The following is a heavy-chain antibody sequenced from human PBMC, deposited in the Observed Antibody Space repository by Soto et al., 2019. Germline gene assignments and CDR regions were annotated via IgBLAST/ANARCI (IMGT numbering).Heavy chain of an antibody. Sequence: PGGSLRFSCAASVFTFSSCSMTLVRQAPGKGLECVLCISVSGDTKYYADSVKGRFTISRDTSKNTVYLQMNSLRADDTAVYYCAKGHPGGSCYSGLECWGQGTMVTVSS. V-gene: IGHV3-23*01. CDR1: VFTFSSCS. CDR3: AKGHPGGSCYSGLEC. J-gene: IGHJ4*02. CDR2: ISVSGDTK. D-gene: IGHD2-15*01.